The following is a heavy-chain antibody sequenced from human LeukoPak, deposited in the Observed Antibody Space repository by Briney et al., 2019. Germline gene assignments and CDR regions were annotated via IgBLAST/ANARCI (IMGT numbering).Heavy chain of an antibody. J-gene: IGHJ4*02. CDR3: ARHELGGTSPFDY. V-gene: IGHV1-46*01. Sequence: EASVKVSCKTSGYIFTTYYMHWVRQAPGQGLEWMGVISPSDDTTAYAQKFQGRVTMARDTSTSTVHMELSSLISEDTAVYYCARHELGGTSPFDYWGQGTLVTVSS. D-gene: IGHD4-23*01. CDR1: GYIFTTYY. CDR2: ISPSDDTT.